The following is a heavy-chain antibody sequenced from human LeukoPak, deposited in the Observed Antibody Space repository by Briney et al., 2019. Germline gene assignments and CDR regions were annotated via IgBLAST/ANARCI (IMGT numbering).Heavy chain of an antibody. V-gene: IGHV3-53*01. Sequence: GGSLRLSCAASGFTFSRHWMYWVRQAPGKGLEWVSVLYAHGSTYYADSVKGRFTISRDSSRNTLYLQMNSLRAEDTAVYYCASVVVVAALPDRVYWGQGTLVTVSS. CDR1: GFTFSRHW. CDR2: LYAHGST. D-gene: IGHD2-15*01. CDR3: ASVVVVAALPDRVY. J-gene: IGHJ4*02.